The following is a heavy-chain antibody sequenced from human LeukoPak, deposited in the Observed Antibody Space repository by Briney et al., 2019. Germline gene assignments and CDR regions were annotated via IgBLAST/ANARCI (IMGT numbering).Heavy chain of an antibody. CDR2: IYYSGST. CDR1: GGSISSGDYY. Sequence: SQTLSLTCTVSGGSISSGDYYWSWIRQPPGKGLEWIGYIYYSGSTYYNPSLKSRVTISVDTSKNQFSLKLSSVTAADTAVYYCASFDYGDYWYFDLWGRGTLVTVSP. CDR3: ASFDYGDYWYFDL. D-gene: IGHD4-17*01. J-gene: IGHJ2*01. V-gene: IGHV4-30-4*01.